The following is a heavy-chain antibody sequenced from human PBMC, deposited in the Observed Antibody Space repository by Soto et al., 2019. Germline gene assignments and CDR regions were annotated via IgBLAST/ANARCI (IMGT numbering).Heavy chain of an antibody. CDR2: ISSRSSYI. Sequence: PVGSLSISFVGPGFIFDSSGLYWVRQAPGKGLEWVSSISSRSSYIYYADSVKGRFTISRDNAKRSLFLQMNTLRAEDTAMYYCASGWQLKDYYAMDVWGQGT. D-gene: IGHD1-1*01. V-gene: IGHV3-21*01. J-gene: IGHJ6*02. CDR1: GFIFDSSG. CDR3: ASGWQLKDYYAMDV.